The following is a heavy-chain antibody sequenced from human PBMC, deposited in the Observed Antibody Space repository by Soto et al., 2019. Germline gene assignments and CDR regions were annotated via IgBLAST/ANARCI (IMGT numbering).Heavy chain of an antibody. V-gene: IGHV3-73*01. CDR1: GLTFSASA. J-gene: IGHJ4*02. CDR3: TRLPSSDVDY. Sequence: GGSLRLSCVVSGLTFSASAMHWVRQASGKGLEWVGRIRSKPNNYATAYAASVKGRFTISRDDSKNTVYLQMNSLKIEDTAVYYCTRLPSSDVDYWGQGTLVTVS. CDR2: IRSKPNNYAT. D-gene: IGHD6-6*01.